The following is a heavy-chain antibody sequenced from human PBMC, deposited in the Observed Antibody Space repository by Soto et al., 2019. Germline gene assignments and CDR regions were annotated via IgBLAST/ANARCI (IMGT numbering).Heavy chain of an antibody. Sequence: SETLSLTCTVSGGSISSGNYYWSWIRQPPGKGLEWIGYIYYSGSTYYNPSLKSRVTISVDTSKNQFSLKLSSVTATDTAVYYCAREDIVVPGANGMDVWGQGTTVTVSS. CDR2: IYYSGST. CDR1: GGSISSGNYY. J-gene: IGHJ6*02. D-gene: IGHD2-2*01. CDR3: AREDIVVPGANGMDV. V-gene: IGHV4-30-4*01.